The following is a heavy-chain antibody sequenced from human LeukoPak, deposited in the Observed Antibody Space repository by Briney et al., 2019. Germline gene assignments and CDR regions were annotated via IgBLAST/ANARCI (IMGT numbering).Heavy chain of an antibody. V-gene: IGHV4-61*02. J-gene: IGHJ5*02. CDR2: IYTSGST. CDR1: GGSISSGSYY. D-gene: IGHD6-13*01. CDR3: ARGSSWSDNWFDP. Sequence: SETLSLTCTVSGGSISSGSYYWSWIRQPAGKGLEWIGRIYTSGSTNYNPSLKSRVTISVNTSKNQFSLKLSSVTAADTAVYYCARGSSWSDNWFDPWGQGTLVTASS.